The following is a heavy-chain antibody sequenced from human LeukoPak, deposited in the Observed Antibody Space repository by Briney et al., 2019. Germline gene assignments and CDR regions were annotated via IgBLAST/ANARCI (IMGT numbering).Heavy chain of an antibody. CDR2: IYYSGST. D-gene: IGHD4-11*01. Sequence: SETLSLTCTVSGGSISSSSYYWSWIRQPPGKGLEWIGYIYYSGSTNYNPSLKSRVTISVDTSKNQFSLKLSSVTAADTAVYYCARGSPTPSPKYYYYGMDVWGQGTTVTVSS. CDR3: ARGSPTPSPKYYYYGMDV. CDR1: GGSISSSSYY. J-gene: IGHJ6*02. V-gene: IGHV4-61*01.